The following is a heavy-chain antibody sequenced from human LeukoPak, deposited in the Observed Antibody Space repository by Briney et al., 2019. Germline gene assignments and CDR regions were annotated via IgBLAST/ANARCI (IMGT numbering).Heavy chain of an antibody. V-gene: IGHV3-11*01. CDR3: ARGNPLLMITFGGLFDY. D-gene: IGHD3-16*01. CDR1: GFIFSDPY. Sequence: GRSLRLSCGASGFIFSDPYVSWIRQAPGKGLEWISYISDGGRTIHFADSVKGRFTISRDNAKNSLYLQMNSLRPDDTAVYYCARGNPLLMITFGGLFDYWGQGTLVTVSS. J-gene: IGHJ4*02. CDR2: ISDGGRTI.